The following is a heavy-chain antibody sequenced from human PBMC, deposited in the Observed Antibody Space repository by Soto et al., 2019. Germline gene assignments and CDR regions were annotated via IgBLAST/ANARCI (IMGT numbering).Heavy chain of an antibody. J-gene: IGHJ4*02. CDR1: GFTFTSSA. CDR2: IVVGSGNT. CDR3: AAVPDYDFWSGYHMGIDY. D-gene: IGHD3-3*01. Sequence: SVKVSCKASGFTFTSSAVQWVRQARGQRLEWIGWIVVGSGNTNYAQKFQERVTITRDMSTSTAYMELSSLRSEDTAVYYCAAVPDYDFWSGYHMGIDYWGQGTLVTSPQ. V-gene: IGHV1-58*01.